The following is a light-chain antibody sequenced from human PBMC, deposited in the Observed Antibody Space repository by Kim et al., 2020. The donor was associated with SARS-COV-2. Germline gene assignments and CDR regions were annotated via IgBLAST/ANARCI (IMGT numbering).Light chain of an antibody. V-gene: IGKV1-5*03. Sequence: DIQMTQSPSTLSASVGDRVTITCRASQSISTWLAWYQQKPGKAPKLLIYEASSLESGVPSTFSGSGSGTEFTLTISSLQPDDFATYYCLQYKTSSKTFGQGTKVEIK. CDR3: LQYKTSSKT. CDR1: QSISTW. CDR2: EAS. J-gene: IGKJ1*01.